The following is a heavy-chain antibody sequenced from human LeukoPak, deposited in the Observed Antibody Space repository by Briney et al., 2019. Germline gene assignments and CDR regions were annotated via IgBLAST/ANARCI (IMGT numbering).Heavy chain of an antibody. CDR2: INHSGST. V-gene: IGHV4-34*01. J-gene: IGHJ5*02. CDR3: ARYPVTTLDP. CDR1: GGSFSGYY. D-gene: IGHD4-17*01. Sequence: SETLSLTCAVYGGSFSGYYWSWIRQPPGKGLEWIGEINHSGSTNYNPSLKSRVTISVDTSKNQFSLKLSSVTAADTAVYYCARYPVTTLDPWGQGALVTVSS.